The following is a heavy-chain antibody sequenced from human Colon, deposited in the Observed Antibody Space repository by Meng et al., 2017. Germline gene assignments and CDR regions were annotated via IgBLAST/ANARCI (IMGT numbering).Heavy chain of an antibody. CDR3: AKSTRMAIRGYDALDI. CDR1: GVSITNYY. Sequence: SETLSPTCTAPGVSITNYYWSVIRQPPGKGLEWIGYIYYSGTINYNPSLKSRVTMSVDASKNQFSLKLNSLTAADTAVYFCAKSTRMAIRGYDALDIWGQGQMVTVSS. V-gene: IGHV4-59*01. CDR2: IYYSGTI. D-gene: IGHD2-8*01. J-gene: IGHJ3*02.